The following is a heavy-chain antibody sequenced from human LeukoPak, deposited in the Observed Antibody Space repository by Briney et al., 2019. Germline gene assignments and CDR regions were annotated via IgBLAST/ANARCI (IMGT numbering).Heavy chain of an antibody. Sequence: ASVKVSCKASGYTFTGYYMHWVRQAPGQGLEWMGWISPNSGGTNYAQKFQGRVTMTRDTSISTAYMELSRLRSDDTAVYYCAREMYYYDSSAYYQAGAFDIWGQGTMVTVSS. J-gene: IGHJ3*02. CDR2: ISPNSGGT. CDR3: AREMYYYDSSAYYQAGAFDI. V-gene: IGHV1-2*02. CDR1: GYTFTGYY. D-gene: IGHD3-22*01.